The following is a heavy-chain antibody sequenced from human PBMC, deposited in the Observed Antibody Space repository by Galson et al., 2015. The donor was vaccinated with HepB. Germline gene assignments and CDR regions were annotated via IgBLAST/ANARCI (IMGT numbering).Heavy chain of an antibody. CDR3: ARDRGGLIVGATPLDY. J-gene: IGHJ4*02. V-gene: IGHV3-11*01. D-gene: IGHD1-26*01. CDR1: GFTFSGYY. Sequence: SLRLSCAASGFTFSGYYMSWIRQAPGKGLEWVSYISSRGSTTFYADSVKGRFTISRDNAKNSLYLQMNSLRAEDTAVYYCARDRGGLIVGATPLDYWGQGTLVTVSS. CDR2: ISSRGSTT.